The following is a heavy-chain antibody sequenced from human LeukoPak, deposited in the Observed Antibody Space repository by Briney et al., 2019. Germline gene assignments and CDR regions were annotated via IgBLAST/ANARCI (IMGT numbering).Heavy chain of an antibody. CDR1: EFTFSNYW. Sequence: PGGSLRLSCAASEFTFSNYWMIWVRQAPGKGLEWVGNIKQDGSVKRYADSVRGRFSISRDNAQTSLYLQMNSLRAEDTAVYYCARASDPWLQLTWGQGTLVTVSS. J-gene: IGHJ5*02. CDR2: IKQDGSVK. V-gene: IGHV3-7*05. CDR3: ARASDPWLQLT. D-gene: IGHD5-24*01.